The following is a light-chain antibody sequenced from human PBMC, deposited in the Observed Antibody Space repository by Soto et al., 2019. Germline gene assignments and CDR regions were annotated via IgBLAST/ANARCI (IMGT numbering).Light chain of an antibody. Sequence: EILMTQSPATLSVSPGERATLSFRASPSVSSNLAWYQQKPGQAPRLLIYGASTRATGIPARFSGSGSGTEFTLTISSLQSEDFAVYYCQQYNNWPRTVGQGTKVEIK. CDR2: GAS. CDR1: PSVSSN. J-gene: IGKJ1*01. V-gene: IGKV3-15*01. CDR3: QQYNNWPRT.